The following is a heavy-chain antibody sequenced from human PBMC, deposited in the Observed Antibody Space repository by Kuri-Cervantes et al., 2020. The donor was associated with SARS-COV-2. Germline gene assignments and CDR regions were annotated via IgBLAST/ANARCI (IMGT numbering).Heavy chain of an antibody. J-gene: IGHJ4*02. D-gene: IGHD2-2*01. CDR3: ARRGAPDCSSTSCYFAVDRTFDY. CDR1: GYTFTSYG. V-gene: IGHV1-18*01. CDR2: ISAYNGNT. Sequence: ASVKVSCKASGYTFTSYGISWVRQAPGQGLEWMGWISAYNGNTNYAQKLQGRVTMTTDTSTSTAYMELRRLRSADTAVYSCARRGAPDCSSTSCYFAVDRTFDYWGQGTMVTVSS.